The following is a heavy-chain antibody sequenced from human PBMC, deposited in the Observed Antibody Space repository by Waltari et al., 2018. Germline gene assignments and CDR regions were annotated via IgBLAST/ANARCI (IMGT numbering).Heavy chain of an antibody. Sequence: QVQLQESGPGLVKPSETLSLTCAVSGYSISSGYYWGWIRQPPGKGLEWIGSIYHSGSTYYSPSLKSRVTISVDTSKNQFSLKLSSVTAADTAVYYCASPDYYDSSGEFDYWGQGTLVTVSS. CDR3: ASPDYYDSSGEFDY. D-gene: IGHD3-22*01. J-gene: IGHJ4*02. V-gene: IGHV4-38-2*01. CDR1: GYSISSGYY. CDR2: IYHSGST.